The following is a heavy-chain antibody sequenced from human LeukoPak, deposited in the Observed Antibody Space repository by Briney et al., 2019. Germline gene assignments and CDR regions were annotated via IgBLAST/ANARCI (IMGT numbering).Heavy chain of an antibody. D-gene: IGHD6-13*01. J-gene: IGHJ6*03. V-gene: IGHV1-2*02. CDR2: INPNSGGT. Sequence: GASVKVSCKASGYTFTNYAMNWVRQAPGQGLEWMGWINPNSGGTNYAQKFQGRVTMTRDTSISTAYMELSRLRSDDTAVYYCARGFLGSSWFYYYYYYMDVWGKGTTVTVSS. CDR3: ARGFLGSSWFYYYYYYMDV. CDR1: GYTFTNYA.